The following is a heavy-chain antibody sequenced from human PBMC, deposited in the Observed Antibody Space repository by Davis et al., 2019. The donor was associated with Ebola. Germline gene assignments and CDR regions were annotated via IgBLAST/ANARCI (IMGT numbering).Heavy chain of an antibody. CDR3: AKATNPWGRGKGFLVDY. CDR1: GFTFSSYG. V-gene: IGHV3-30*18. CDR2: ISYDGSNK. Sequence: GESLKISCAASGFTFSSYGMHWVRQAPGKGLEWVAVISYDGSNKYYADSVKGRFTISRDNSKNTLYLQMNSLRAEDTAVYYCAKATNPWGRGKGFLVDYWGQGTLVTVSS. D-gene: IGHD3-16*01. J-gene: IGHJ4*02.